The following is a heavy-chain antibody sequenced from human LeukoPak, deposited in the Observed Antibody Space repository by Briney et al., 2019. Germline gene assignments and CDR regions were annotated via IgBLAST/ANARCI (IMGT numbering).Heavy chain of an antibody. V-gene: IGHV4-59*08. D-gene: IGHD2-2*01. CDR1: GGSISSYY. CDR2: IYYSGST. Sequence: PSETLSLTCTVSGGSISSYYWSWIRQPPGKGLVWIGYIYYSGSTNYNPSLKSRVTISVDTSNNQFSLKLSSVTAADTAVYYCAKVLGYCSSTSCPHYYYYDMDVWGQGTTVTVSS. J-gene: IGHJ6*02. CDR3: AKVLGYCSSTSCPHYYYYDMDV.